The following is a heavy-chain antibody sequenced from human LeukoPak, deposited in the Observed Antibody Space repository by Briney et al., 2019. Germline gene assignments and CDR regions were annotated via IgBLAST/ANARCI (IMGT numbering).Heavy chain of an antibody. Sequence: SLRLSCVASGFTFNTYGMHWVRQAPGKALEWVAFITYDERKKNCIDSLKGRFSISRDNSRNTLYLEMNRLGTEDTAIYYCARGAYSYGPYDPLDIWGQGTMVTVSS. D-gene: IGHD5-18*01. V-gene: IGHV3-30*19. CDR3: ARGAYSYGPYDPLDI. J-gene: IGHJ3*02. CDR1: GFTFNTYG. CDR2: ITYDERKK.